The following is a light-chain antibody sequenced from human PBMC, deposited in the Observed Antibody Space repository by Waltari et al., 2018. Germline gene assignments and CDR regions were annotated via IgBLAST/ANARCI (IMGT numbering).Light chain of an antibody. V-gene: IGLV2-23*02. CDR3: CSYAGDSTWV. CDR2: EVT. J-gene: IGLJ3*02. Sequence: QSALTQPASLSGSPGQSITISCTGTSGDIGDFVFVPWYQQYPGKAPKSIIYEVTKRPSGVSNRFSGSKSGNTASLTISGLQAEDEAHYYCCSYAGDSTWVFGGGTKLTVL. CDR1: SGDIGDFVF.